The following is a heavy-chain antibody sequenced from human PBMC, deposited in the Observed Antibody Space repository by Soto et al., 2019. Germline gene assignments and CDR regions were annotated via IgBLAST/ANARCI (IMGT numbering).Heavy chain of an antibody. CDR2: IKQDGSEK. J-gene: IGHJ6*02. Sequence: EVQLVESGGGLVQPGGSLRLSCAASGFTFSSYWMSWVRQAPGKGLEWVANIKQDGSEKYYEVSVTGRFTISRDNAKNSLYLQMTSLRAEDTAVYYCARVTYSSSWYGYYYYYGMDVWGQGTTVTVSS. V-gene: IGHV3-7*04. D-gene: IGHD6-13*01. CDR1: GFTFSSYW. CDR3: ARVTYSSSWYGYYYYYGMDV.